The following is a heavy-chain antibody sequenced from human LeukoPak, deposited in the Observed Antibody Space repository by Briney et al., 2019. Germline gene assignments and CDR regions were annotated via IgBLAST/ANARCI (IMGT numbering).Heavy chain of an antibody. CDR3: AINPSGGVNY. CDR2: ISYDGSNK. Sequence: GGSLRLSCAASGFTFSSYAMHWVRQAPGKGLEWVAVISYDGSNKYYADSVKGRFTISRDNAKNTLYLQMNSLRAEDTAVYYCAINPSGGVNYWGQGTLVTVSS. CDR1: GFTFSSYA. V-gene: IGHV3-30-3*01. D-gene: IGHD3-16*01. J-gene: IGHJ4*02.